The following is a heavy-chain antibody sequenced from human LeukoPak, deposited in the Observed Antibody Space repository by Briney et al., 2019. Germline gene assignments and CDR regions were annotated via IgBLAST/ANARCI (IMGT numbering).Heavy chain of an antibody. CDR1: GFTFSSYG. CDR3: AKDDQYSPSSSD. J-gene: IGHJ4*02. V-gene: IGHV3-30*18. CDR2: ISYDGGNK. Sequence: GGSLRLSCAASGFTFSSYGMHWVRQAPGKGLEWVAVISYDGGNKYYADSVKGRFTISRDNSKNTLYLQMNSLRAEDTAVYYCAKDDQYSPSSSDWGQGTLVTVSS. D-gene: IGHD6-13*01.